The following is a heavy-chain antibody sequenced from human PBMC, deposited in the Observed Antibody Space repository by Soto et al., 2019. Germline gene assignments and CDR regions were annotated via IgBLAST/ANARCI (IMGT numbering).Heavy chain of an antibody. CDR2: IYYSGST. D-gene: IGHD3-22*01. CDR3: ARDSDYDSSGFSPYY. J-gene: IGHJ4*02. V-gene: IGHV4-59*01. CDR1: GGSISSYY. Sequence: SDTLSLTCTVSGGSISSYYWSWIRQPPGKGLEWIGYIYYSGSTNYNPSLKSRVTISVDTSKNQFSLKLSSVTAADTAVYYCARDSDYDSSGFSPYYWGQGTLVTVS.